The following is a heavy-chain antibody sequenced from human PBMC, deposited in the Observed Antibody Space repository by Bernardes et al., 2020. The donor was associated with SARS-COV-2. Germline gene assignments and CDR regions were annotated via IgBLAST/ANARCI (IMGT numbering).Heavy chain of an antibody. CDR3: ARDVVGKEDF. D-gene: IGHD2-15*01. Sequence: GGSLRLSCAASGLTFSSFWMHWVRQVPGKGLVWVSRINEDGTITDYADSVKGRFTISRDNAKNTLFLHMNSLRAEDTAVYYCARDVVGKEDFWGPGTLVTVSS. J-gene: IGHJ4*02. CDR2: INEDGTIT. V-gene: IGHV3-74*01. CDR1: GLTFSSFW.